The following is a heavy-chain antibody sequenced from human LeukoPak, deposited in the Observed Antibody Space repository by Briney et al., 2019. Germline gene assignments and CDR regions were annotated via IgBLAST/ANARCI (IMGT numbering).Heavy chain of an antibody. CDR2: ISGSGGST. Sequence: PGGSLRLSXAASGFTFSSYAMSWVRQAPGKGLEWVSAISGSGGSTYYADSVKGRFTISRDNSKNTLYLQMNSLRAEDTAVYYCATDRNYYDSSGYNDYWGQGTLVTVSS. V-gene: IGHV3-23*01. CDR3: ATDRNYYDSSGYNDY. J-gene: IGHJ4*02. CDR1: GFTFSSYA. D-gene: IGHD3-22*01.